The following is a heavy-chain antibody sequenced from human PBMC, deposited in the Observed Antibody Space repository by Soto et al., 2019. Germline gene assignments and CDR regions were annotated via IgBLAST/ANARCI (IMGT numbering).Heavy chain of an antibody. D-gene: IGHD5-12*01. CDR3: AREGYPFDY. J-gene: IGHJ4*02. CDR2: ISGSSNII. CDR1: GFTFSSYA. Sequence: GGSLRLSCAASGFTFSSYAMSWVRQAPGKGLEWVSCISGSSNIIYYAESVKGRFTISRDNAKNTLYLQMNSLRDEDTAVYYCAREGYPFDYWGQGTLVTVSS. V-gene: IGHV3-48*02.